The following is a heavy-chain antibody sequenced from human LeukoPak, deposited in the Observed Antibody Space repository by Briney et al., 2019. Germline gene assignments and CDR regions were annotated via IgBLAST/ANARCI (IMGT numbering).Heavy chain of an antibody. J-gene: IGHJ4*02. CDR3: ARPVRRGYSGYDYFNY. V-gene: IGHV4-34*01. Sequence: SETLSLTSAVYGGTFSGYNWSWIPQPPGKGLKCWGDINHSGSTNYNPSLKSRVTISVDTSKNQFSLKLSSVTAADTAAYYCARPVRRGYSGYDYFNYWGQGTLVTVSS. CDR1: GGTFSGYN. CDR2: INHSGST. D-gene: IGHD5-12*01.